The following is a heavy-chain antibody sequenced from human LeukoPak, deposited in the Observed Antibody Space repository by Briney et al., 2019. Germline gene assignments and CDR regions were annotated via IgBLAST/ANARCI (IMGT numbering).Heavy chain of an antibody. CDR1: GDSVASNSAT. CDR2: TYFRSQWYS. D-gene: IGHD1-14*01. V-gene: IGHV6-1*01. CDR3: ARKSIGRNTWFDP. J-gene: IGHJ5*02. Sequence: SQTLSLTCAMSGDSVASNSATWNWIRQSPSRGLEWLGRTYFRSQWYSDYAVSVKSRITINPDPSRNHFSLQLNSVTPEDTAVYYCARKSIGRNTWFDPWGQGILVTVSS.